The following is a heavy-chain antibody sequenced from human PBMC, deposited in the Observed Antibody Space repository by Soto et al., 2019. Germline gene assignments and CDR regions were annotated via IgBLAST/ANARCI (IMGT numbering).Heavy chain of an antibody. J-gene: IGHJ4*02. CDR2: IVGSTI. V-gene: IGHV3-48*01. CDR3: VRAHLWGFDY. D-gene: IGHD7-27*01. CDR1: GFTFSSYS. Sequence: EVQLVESGGGLVQPGGSLRLSCAASGFTFSSYSMNWVRQAPGKGLEWVSYIVGSTIYYADSVKGRFTSSRDNAKNSLYLQMDSVRAEDTAVSYCVRAHLWGFDYWGQGTLVTVSS.